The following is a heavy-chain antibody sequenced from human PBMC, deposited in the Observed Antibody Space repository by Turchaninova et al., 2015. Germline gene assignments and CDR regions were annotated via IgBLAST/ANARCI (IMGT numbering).Heavy chain of an antibody. V-gene: IGHV3-15*01. CDR3: STGHNSGWYEYYFDY. CDR2: FKSKSDGGTT. D-gene: IGHD6-19*01. CDR1: GLVFRNVW. Sequence: EVQLVESGGGLVKPGGSVRLSCADSGLVFRNVWMSWVRQGPGEGAEWVGRFKSKSDGGTTYYPATVKGRVTIARDDAKNTLFLEMSSLKTEDTAVYYCSTGHNSGWYEYYFDYWGQGTLVTVSS. J-gene: IGHJ4*02.